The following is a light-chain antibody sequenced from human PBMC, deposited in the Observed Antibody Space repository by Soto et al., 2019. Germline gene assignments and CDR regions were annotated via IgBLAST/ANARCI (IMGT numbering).Light chain of an antibody. CDR3: AAWDDSLSGSYV. J-gene: IGLJ1*01. CDR2: TNN. V-gene: IGLV1-47*02. Sequence: QSVLTQPPSASGTPGQRVTISCSGSSSNIGNNDVYWYQQLPGTAPKLLIYTNNKRPSGVPDRFSGSKSGTSASLAISGLRYEDEADYYCAAWDDSLSGSYVFGTGTKLTVL. CDR1: SSNIGNND.